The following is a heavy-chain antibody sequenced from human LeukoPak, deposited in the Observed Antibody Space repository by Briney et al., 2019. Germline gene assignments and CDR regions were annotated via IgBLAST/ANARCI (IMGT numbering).Heavy chain of an antibody. Sequence: GGSLRLSCAASGFTFSSYWMNWAHQAPGKGLEWVASINHNGNVNYYVDSVKGRFTISRDNAKNSLYLQMSNLRAEDTAVYYCARDWCDYWGQGTLVTVSS. V-gene: IGHV3-7*03. CDR3: ARDWCDY. D-gene: IGHD4/OR15-4a*01. CDR1: GFTFSSYW. J-gene: IGHJ4*02. CDR2: INHNGNVN.